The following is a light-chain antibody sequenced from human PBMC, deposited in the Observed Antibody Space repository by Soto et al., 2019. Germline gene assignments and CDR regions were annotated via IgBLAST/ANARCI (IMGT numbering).Light chain of an antibody. J-gene: IGKJ1*01. CDR2: VAS. Sequence: ELVMTQSPATLSVSPGERAALSCRASQSIGSNLAWYQQKPGQAPRRLIVVASTRAAGIPARFSGSGTGTEFTLTISSLQSEDFAVYFCQSHNKRPETFGQGTKV. V-gene: IGKV3-15*01. CDR1: QSIGSN. CDR3: QSHNKRPET.